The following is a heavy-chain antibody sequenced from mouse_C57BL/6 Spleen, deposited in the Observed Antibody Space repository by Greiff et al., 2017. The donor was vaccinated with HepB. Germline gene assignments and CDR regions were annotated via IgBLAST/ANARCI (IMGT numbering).Heavy chain of an antibody. J-gene: IGHJ2*01. Sequence: DVMLVESGGGLVKPGGSLKLSCAASGFTFSSYAMSWVRQTPEKRLEWVATISDGGSYTYYPDNVKGRFTISRDNAKNNLYLQMSHLKSEDTAMYYCARDNYGSSYGYFDYWGQGTTLTVSS. V-gene: IGHV5-4*01. CDR3: ARDNYGSSYGYFDY. CDR1: GFTFSSYA. D-gene: IGHD1-1*01. CDR2: ISDGGSYT.